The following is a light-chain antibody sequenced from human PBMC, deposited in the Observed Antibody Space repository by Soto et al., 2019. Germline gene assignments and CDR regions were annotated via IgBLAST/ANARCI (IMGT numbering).Light chain of an antibody. CDR1: SSDVGSYNL. Sequence: QSVLTQPASVSGSPGQSITISCTGTSSDVGSYNLVSWYQQHPGKAPKLMIYEGSKRPSGVSNRFSGSKSGNTAPLTISGLQAEDEADYYCCSYAGSRPWVFGTGTKLTVL. CDR2: EGS. CDR3: CSYAGSRPWV. J-gene: IGLJ1*01. V-gene: IGLV2-23*01.